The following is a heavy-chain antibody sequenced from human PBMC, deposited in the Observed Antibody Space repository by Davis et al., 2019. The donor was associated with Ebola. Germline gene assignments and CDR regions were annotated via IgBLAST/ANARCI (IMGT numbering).Heavy chain of an antibody. CDR3: ARDGNWNGAEYFDY. V-gene: IGHV4-38-2*02. Sequence: SETLSLTCTVSDFSISSGYYWGWIRQPPGKGLEWIGSIYHSGSTYYNPSLKSRVTISLDTSKNQFSLKLRSVTAADTAVYYCARDGNWNGAEYFDYWGQGTLVTVSS. D-gene: IGHD1-1*01. CDR2: IYHSGST. J-gene: IGHJ4*02. CDR1: DFSISSGYY.